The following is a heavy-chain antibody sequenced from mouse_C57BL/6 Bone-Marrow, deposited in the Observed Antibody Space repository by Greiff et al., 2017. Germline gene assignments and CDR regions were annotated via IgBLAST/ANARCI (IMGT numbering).Heavy chain of an antibody. D-gene: IGHD2-3*01. Sequence: QVQLQQPGAELVKPGASVKLSCKASGYTFTSYWMQWVKQRPGQGLEWIGEIDPSDSYTNYNQKFKGKATLTVDTSSSTAYMQLSSLTSEYSAVYYCARDGYYWYFDVWGTGTTVTVSS. V-gene: IGHV1-50*01. J-gene: IGHJ1*03. CDR3: ARDGYYWYFDV. CDR2: IDPSDSYT. CDR1: GYTFTSYW.